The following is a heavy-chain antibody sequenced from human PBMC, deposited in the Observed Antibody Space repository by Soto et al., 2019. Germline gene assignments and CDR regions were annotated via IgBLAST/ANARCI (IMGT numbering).Heavy chain of an antibody. D-gene: IGHD3-10*01. V-gene: IGHV3-23*01. CDR3: AKAPYYGSGTYYTH. J-gene: IGHJ4*02. CDR2: IVGGGATA. Sequence: GSLRLSCAASGFIFSNYAMTWVRQAPGKGLEWVSLIVGGGATAYYTDSVRGRFLISRDNSKNTLYLQMDSLRPEDTAVYYCAKAPYYGSGTYYTHWGQGTLVTVSS. CDR1: GFIFSNYA.